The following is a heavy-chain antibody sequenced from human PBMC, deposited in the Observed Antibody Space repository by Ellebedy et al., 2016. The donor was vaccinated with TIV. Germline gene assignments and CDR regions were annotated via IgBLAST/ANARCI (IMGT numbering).Heavy chain of an antibody. D-gene: IGHD3-9*01. V-gene: IGHV3-21*01. J-gene: IGHJ3*02. CDR3: ARGHALTDAFDI. CDR2: ISTTGYYL. CDR1: GFTFSSYS. Sequence: PGGSLRLSCSASGFTFSSYSMHWVRQAPGKGLEWVSSISTTGYYLFYIDSVKGRFTISRDIAKNSLFLQMNSLRAEDTAIYYCARGHALTDAFDIWGQGTKVTVSS.